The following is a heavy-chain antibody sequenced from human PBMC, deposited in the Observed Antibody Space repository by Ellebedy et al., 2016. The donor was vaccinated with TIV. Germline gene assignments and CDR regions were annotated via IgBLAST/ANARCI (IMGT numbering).Heavy chain of an antibody. D-gene: IGHD6-13*01. J-gene: IGHJ3*02. V-gene: IGHV1-8*01. CDR2: MNPNSGNT. Sequence: ASVKVSXXASGYTFTSYDINWVRQATGQGLEWMGWMNPNSGNTGYAQKFQGRVTMTRNTSISTAYMELSSLRSEDTAVYYCARGRGSSTAGYAFDIWGQGTMVTVSS. CDR1: GYTFTSYD. CDR3: ARGRGSSTAGYAFDI.